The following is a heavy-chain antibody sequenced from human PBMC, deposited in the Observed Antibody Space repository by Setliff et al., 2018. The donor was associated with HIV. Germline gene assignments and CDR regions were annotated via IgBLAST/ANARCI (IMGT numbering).Heavy chain of an antibody. V-gene: IGHV7-4-1*02. CDR1: GNTFTNYA. CDR2: INTNTGNP. CDR3: ARPPDYNFWSGYYDAFDI. D-gene: IGHD3-3*01. J-gene: IGHJ3*02. Sequence: ASVKVSCKASGNTFTNYAMNWVRQAPGQGLEWMGWINTNTGNPMYAQGFTGRFVFSLDTSASTAYLQISSLKAEDTAVYYCARPPDYNFWSGYYDAFDIWGQGTMVT.